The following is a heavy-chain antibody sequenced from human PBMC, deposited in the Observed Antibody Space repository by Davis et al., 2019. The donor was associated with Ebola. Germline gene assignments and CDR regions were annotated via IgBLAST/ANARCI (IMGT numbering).Heavy chain of an antibody. Sequence: HTGGSLRLSCVASRFSFDTLWMHWVRQSPGKGLVWVSLINPDGTTTAYADSVKGRFTISRDNAKNTVYLQMNSLRVDDTAIYYCASSFATSNYWGHGTLVTVS. J-gene: IGHJ4*01. CDR3: ASSFATSNY. V-gene: IGHV3-74*01. CDR1: RFSFDTLW. CDR2: INPDGTTT. D-gene: IGHD5-12*01.